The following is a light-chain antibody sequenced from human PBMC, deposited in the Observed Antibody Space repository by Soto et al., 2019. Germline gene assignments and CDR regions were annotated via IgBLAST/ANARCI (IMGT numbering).Light chain of an antibody. Sequence: DIQMTQSPSTLSAFVGDRVTITCRASQSISTWLAWYQQKPRKAPKLLIYDASSLESGVPSRFSGSGSGTEFTLTISSLQPEDFASYYCQQYNSYSTFGQGTKVEIK. CDR3: QQYNSYST. J-gene: IGKJ1*01. CDR2: DAS. CDR1: QSISTW. V-gene: IGKV1-5*01.